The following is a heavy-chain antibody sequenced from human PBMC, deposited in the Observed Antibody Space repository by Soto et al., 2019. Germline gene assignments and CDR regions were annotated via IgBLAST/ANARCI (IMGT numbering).Heavy chain of an antibody. Sequence: PGESLKISCKGSGYSFTSYWIAWVRQMPGKGLEWMGIIYPGDSDTRYSPSFQGQVTISADKSISTAYLQWSSLKASDTAMHYCARSLYTYGLVAFDIWGQGTMVTVSS. CDR2: IYPGDSDT. CDR3: ARSLYTYGLVAFDI. D-gene: IGHD5-18*01. V-gene: IGHV5-51*01. J-gene: IGHJ3*02. CDR1: GYSFTSYW.